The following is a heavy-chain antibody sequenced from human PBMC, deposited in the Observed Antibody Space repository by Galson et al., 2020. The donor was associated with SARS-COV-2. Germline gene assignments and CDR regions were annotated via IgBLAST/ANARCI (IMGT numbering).Heavy chain of an antibody. CDR2: ISSSSSYI. CDR3: ARASIDWLSPYYVDY. CDR1: GFTFSSYS. V-gene: IGHV3-21*01. J-gene: IGHJ4*02. D-gene: IGHD3-9*01. Sequence: GGSLRLSCAASGFTFSSYSMNWVRQAPGKGLEWVSSISSSSSYIYYADSVKGRFTISRDNAKNSLYLQMNSLRAEDTAVYYCARASIDWLSPYYVDYWGQGTLVTVSS.